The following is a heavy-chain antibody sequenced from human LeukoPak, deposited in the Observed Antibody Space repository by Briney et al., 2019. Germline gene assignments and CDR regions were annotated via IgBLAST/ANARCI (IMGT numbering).Heavy chain of an antibody. D-gene: IGHD6-13*01. CDR1: GFIFSDYY. Sequence: PGRSLRLSCAASGFIFSDYYMNWIRQAPGKGLEWVSYISSSSSYTNYADSVKGRFTISRDNAKNSQYLQMNSLRAEDTAVYYCAKYSSSSNYYYGMDVWGQGTTVTVSS. CDR3: AKYSSSSNYYYGMDV. CDR2: ISSSSSYT. J-gene: IGHJ6*02. V-gene: IGHV3-11*03.